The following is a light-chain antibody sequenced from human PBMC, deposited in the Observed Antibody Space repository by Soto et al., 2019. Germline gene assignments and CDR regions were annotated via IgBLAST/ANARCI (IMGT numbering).Light chain of an antibody. J-gene: IGKJ2*01. CDR3: QQSYGTPYT. Sequence: DIQMTQSPSSLSASVGDRVTVTCRASQSIRTYLSWYQQKPGKAPKLLIYAASSLQSGVPSRFSGSGSGTNFTLTISSLQPDDFTTYYCQQSYGTPYTFGQGTKLEIK. CDR2: AAS. V-gene: IGKV1-39*01. CDR1: QSIRTY.